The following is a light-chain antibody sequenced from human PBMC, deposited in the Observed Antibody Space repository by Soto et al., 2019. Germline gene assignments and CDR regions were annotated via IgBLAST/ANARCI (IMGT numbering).Light chain of an antibody. CDR2: EVS. V-gene: IGLV2-18*02. J-gene: IGLJ1*01. CDR3: SSYTSTSTYV. Sequence: SVSGSPGQSVTLSCTGTSSDVGSYNRVSWYQQPPGTAPKLMIYEVSNRPSGVPDRFSGSKSGNSASLTISGLQAEDEADYYCSSYTSTSTYVFGTGTKVTVL. CDR1: SSDVGSYNR.